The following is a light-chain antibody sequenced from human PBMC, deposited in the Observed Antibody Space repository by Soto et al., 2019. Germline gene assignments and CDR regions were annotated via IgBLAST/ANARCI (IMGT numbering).Light chain of an antibody. Sequence: QSVLTQPPSLSATPGQRVNISCSGSFSNIGDNAANWYQQHPGAAPKLLIYLNDQRPSGVPDRFSGAKSGTSAFLAISGLQSEDEADYYCAAWDDSLNALFGTGTKLTVL. J-gene: IGLJ1*01. V-gene: IGLV1-44*01. CDR3: AAWDDSLNAL. CDR1: FSNIGDNA. CDR2: LND.